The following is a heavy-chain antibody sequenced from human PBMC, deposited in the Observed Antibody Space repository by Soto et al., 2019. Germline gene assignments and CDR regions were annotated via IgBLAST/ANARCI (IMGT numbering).Heavy chain of an antibody. CDR2: IIPILGIA. CDR3: ATDYGDYGRAAYDY. V-gene: IGHV1-69*02. D-gene: IGHD4-17*01. Sequence: QVQLVQSGAEVKKPGSSVKVSCKASGGTFSSYTISWVRQAPGQGREWMGRIIPILGIANYAQKFQGRVTITADKSTSTAYMELSSLRSEDTAVYYCATDYGDYGRAAYDYWGQGTLVTVSS. J-gene: IGHJ4*02. CDR1: GGTFSSYT.